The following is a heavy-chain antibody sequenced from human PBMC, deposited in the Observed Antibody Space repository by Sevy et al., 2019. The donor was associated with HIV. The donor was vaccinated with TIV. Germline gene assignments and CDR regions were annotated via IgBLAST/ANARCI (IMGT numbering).Heavy chain of an antibody. CDR3: ARQRGWICSHDVCSPYYSDS. V-gene: IGHV3-7*01. J-gene: IGHJ4*02. Sequence: GGSLRLSCTASGFAFRTFWMNWVRQAPGKGLEWVANIKQDGSVKYYVDSVKGRFTRSRDNAKNSVYFQMSSLTVEDRAVYYCARQRGWICSHDVCSPYYSDSWGQGTLVTVSS. CDR1: GFAFRTFW. CDR2: IKQDGSVK. D-gene: IGHD5-12*01.